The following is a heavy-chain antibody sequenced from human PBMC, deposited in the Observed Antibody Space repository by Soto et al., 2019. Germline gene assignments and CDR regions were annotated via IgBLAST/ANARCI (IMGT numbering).Heavy chain of an antibody. CDR2: IKSKTDGGTT. CDR3: AKELRSGVAYYYYGLDV. J-gene: IGHJ6*02. Sequence: GGSLRLSCAASGFTFSNAWMSWVRKAPGKGLEWVGRIKSKTDGGTTDYAVPVKGRFTISRDDSKNTLYLQMNSLKTEDTAVYFCAKELRSGVAYYYYGLDVWGQGTTVT. V-gene: IGHV3-15*01. D-gene: IGHD4-17*01. CDR1: GFTFSNAW.